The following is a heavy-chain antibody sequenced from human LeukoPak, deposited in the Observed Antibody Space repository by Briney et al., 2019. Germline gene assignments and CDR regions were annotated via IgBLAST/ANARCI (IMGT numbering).Heavy chain of an antibody. J-gene: IGHJ3*02. V-gene: IGHV3-21*01. CDR3: ARADSRRWLQFFLDAFDI. CDR1: GFTFSSYS. CDR2: ISSSSSYI. Sequence: GGSLRLSCAASGFTFSSYSMNWVRQAPGKGLEWVSSISSSSSYIYYADSVKGRFTISRDNAKNSLYLQMNSLRAEDTAVYYCARADSRRWLQFFLDAFDIWGQGTMVTVSS. D-gene: IGHD5-24*01.